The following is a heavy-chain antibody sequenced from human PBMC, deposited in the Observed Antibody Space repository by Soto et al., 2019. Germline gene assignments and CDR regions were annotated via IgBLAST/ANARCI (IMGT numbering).Heavy chain of an antibody. J-gene: IGHJ3*01. D-gene: IGHD2-8*01. CDR1: GASITNYF. V-gene: IGHV4-59*08. CDR3: ARWCDTAGISLPSFHV. Sequence: SETLSLTCTVSGASITNYFWNWIRQTPEKGLEWIGFTHYSGSSSFAASLKSRLSMSVDTSRNQFSLNLNFLTAADTAVYYCARWCDTAGISLPSFHVLRDATVVTV. CDR2: THYSGSS.